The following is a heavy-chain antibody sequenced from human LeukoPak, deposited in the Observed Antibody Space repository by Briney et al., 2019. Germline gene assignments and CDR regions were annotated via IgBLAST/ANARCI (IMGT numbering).Heavy chain of an antibody. Sequence: SGRTLRLSCAASGFTFSSYGMHWVRQAPGKGVEWVAVIWYDGSNKYYEDSVKGRFTISRDNTKNSLYLQMNSLRAYDRAVYYCASDVVWELHGGYFDYWGQGTLVTVSS. V-gene: IGHV3-33*01. D-gene: IGHD1-26*01. CDR3: ASDVVWELHGGYFDY. CDR2: IWYDGSNK. J-gene: IGHJ4*02. CDR1: GFTFSSYG.